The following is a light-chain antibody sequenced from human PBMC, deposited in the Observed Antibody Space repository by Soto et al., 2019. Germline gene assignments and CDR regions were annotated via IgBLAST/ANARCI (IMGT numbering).Light chain of an antibody. V-gene: IGLV1-44*01. J-gene: IGLJ3*02. CDR3: AAWDDTMTGWL. Sequence: QSVLTQPPSASETPGQRVTISCSGSSSNIGSNTVNWYQQFPGTAPKLLIYSNDQRPSGVPDRFSGSKSGTSASLAISGLQSDDEADYYCAAWDDTMTGWLFGGGTKVTVL. CDR1: SSNIGSNT. CDR2: SND.